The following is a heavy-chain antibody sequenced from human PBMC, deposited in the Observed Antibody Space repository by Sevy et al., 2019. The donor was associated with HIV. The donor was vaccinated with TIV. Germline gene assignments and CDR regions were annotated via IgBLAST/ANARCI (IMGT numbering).Heavy chain of an antibody. V-gene: IGHV4-59*01. D-gene: IGHD1-20*01. CDR1: GGSISGYY. CDR2: ISYSGST. J-gene: IGHJ4*02. Sequence: SETLSLTCTVSGGSISGYYWSWIRQPPGKGVEWIGYISYSGSTNYNPPLKSRVTISVDTSKNEFSLKLSSVTAADTAVYYCARSRVITGTFDYWGQGTLVTVSS. CDR3: ARSRVITGTFDY.